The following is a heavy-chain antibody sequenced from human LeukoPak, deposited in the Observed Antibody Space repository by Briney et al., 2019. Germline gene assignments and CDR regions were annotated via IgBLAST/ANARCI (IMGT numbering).Heavy chain of an antibody. J-gene: IGHJ4*02. CDR2: INYSGST. Sequence: PSETLSLTCSVSGDSITTRTYYRGWVRQSPGKGLEWIGSINYSGSTYYNPSLKSRVTMSVDIYKNHFSLELTSVTAADTAVYYCASGIDARSDSSGWGQGTLVTVSS. V-gene: IGHV4-39*02. CDR1: GDSITTRTYY. D-gene: IGHD6-19*01. CDR3: ASGIDARSDSSG.